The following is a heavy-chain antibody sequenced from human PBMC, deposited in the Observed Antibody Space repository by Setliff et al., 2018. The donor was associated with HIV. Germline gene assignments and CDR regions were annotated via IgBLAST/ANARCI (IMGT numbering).Heavy chain of an antibody. D-gene: IGHD1-26*01. V-gene: IGHV7-4-1*02. CDR3: ARVGSYWSTFDY. J-gene: IGHJ4*02. Sequence: VASVKVSCKASGYTLTTYGISWVRQAPGQGLQWMGWLNTETGNSMYAQGFTGRFVFSLDTSVITAFLQINSLKAEDTAMYYCARVGSYWSTFDYWGQGALVTVSS. CDR2: LNTETGNS. CDR1: GYTLTTYG.